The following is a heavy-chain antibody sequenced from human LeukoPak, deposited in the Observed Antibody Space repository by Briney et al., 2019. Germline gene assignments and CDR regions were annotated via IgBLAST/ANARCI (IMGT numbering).Heavy chain of an antibody. V-gene: IGHV1-69*06. CDR2: IIPIFGTA. Sequence: ASVKVSCKASGGTFSSYAISWVRQAPGQGLEWMGGIIPIFGTANYAQKFQGRVTITADKSTSTAYMELSSLRSEDTAVYYCASLHASTNYFDYWGQGTLVTVSS. CDR3: ASLHASTNYFDY. J-gene: IGHJ4*02. D-gene: IGHD4-11*01. CDR1: GGTFSSYA.